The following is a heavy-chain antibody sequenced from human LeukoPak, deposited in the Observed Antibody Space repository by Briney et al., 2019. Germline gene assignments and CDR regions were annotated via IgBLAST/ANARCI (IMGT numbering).Heavy chain of an antibody. V-gene: IGHV4-59*01. CDR2: INYSGST. D-gene: IGHD3-22*01. J-gene: IGHJ4*02. CDR1: GGSISSYY. CDR3: ARGAWDYFDSSGYYLDY. Sequence: SETLSLTCTVSGGSISSYYWSWSRQPPGKGLEWIGYINYSGSTNYNPSLKSRVTISVDSSKNQFSLKLSSVTAADTALYFCARGAWDYFDSSGYYLDYWGQGTLVTVSS.